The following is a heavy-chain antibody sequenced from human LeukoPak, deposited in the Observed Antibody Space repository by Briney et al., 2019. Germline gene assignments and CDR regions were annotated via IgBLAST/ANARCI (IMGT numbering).Heavy chain of an antibody. CDR1: GGSIYSYY. CDR2: MLDTVTT. J-gene: IGHJ4*02. CDR3: ATIKRGNIYGYFDF. V-gene: IGHV4-4*09. D-gene: IGHD5-18*01. Sequence: PSETLSLTCTVSGGSIYSYYWSWIRQPPGKGLEWIGYMLDTVTTKDNPSLKSRFTLSADTSKNQFSLRLTSVTAADTAVYYCATIKRGNIYGYFDFWGQGILVTVSS.